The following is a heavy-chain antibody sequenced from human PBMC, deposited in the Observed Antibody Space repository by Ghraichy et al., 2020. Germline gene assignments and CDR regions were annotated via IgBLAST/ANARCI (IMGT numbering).Heavy chain of an antibody. CDR3: ARGYSSTSMNWFDP. V-gene: IGHV4-61*03. Sequence: SETLSLTCTVSGGSINISGYYWSWIRQPPGKGLECIGYIYDSGSTKYNPSLKSRVTISVDTSKNHFSLKLTSVTAADTAVYYCARGYSSTSMNWFDPWGQGTLVTVSS. CDR1: GGSINISGYY. D-gene: IGHD2-2*01. CDR2: IYDSGST. J-gene: IGHJ5*02.